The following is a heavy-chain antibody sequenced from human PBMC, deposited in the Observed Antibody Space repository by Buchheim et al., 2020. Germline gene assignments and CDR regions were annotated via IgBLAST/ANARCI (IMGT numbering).Heavy chain of an antibody. V-gene: IGHV3-30*04. D-gene: IGHD5-18*01. Sequence: QVQLVESGGGVVQPGRSLRLSCAASGFTFSSYAMHWVRQAPGKGLEWVAVISYDGSNKYYADSVKGRFTISRDNSKNTLYLQMNSLRAEDTAVYYCAREIYSYGYFWFDPWGQGTL. CDR2: ISYDGSNK. CDR3: AREIYSYGYFWFDP. CDR1: GFTFSSYA. J-gene: IGHJ5*02.